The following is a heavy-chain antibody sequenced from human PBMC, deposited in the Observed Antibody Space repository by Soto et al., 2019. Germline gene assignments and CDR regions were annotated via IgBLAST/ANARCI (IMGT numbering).Heavy chain of an antibody. CDR1: GGSISSGGYY. V-gene: IGHV4-31*03. CDR3: ARYPPPYCTNGVCYYNWFDP. D-gene: IGHD2-8*01. Sequence: QLQLQESGPGLVKPSQTLSLTCTVSGGSISSGGYYWSWIRQHPGKGLEWIGYSNYSGSTYYNPSLKSRVTIPVDTSKNQCSLKLSSVTAADTAVYYCARYPPPYCTNGVCYYNWFDPWGQGTLVTVSS. CDR2: SNYSGST. J-gene: IGHJ5*02.